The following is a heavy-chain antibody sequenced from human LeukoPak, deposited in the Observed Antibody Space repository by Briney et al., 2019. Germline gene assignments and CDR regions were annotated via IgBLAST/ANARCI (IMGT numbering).Heavy chain of an antibody. CDR1: GGSISSSSYY. CDR3: ASSHIPTIFSRKGMDV. Sequence: PAETLSLTCTVSGGSISSSSYYWGWVRQPPGKGVEWIVSIYYSGSTYYNPSLKSRVTISVDTTTTHYSLKLSSVPASDTAAYYCASSHIPTIFSRKGMDVWGKGTTVTVSS. D-gene: IGHD5-12*01. CDR2: IYYSGST. V-gene: IGHV4-39*02. J-gene: IGHJ6*04.